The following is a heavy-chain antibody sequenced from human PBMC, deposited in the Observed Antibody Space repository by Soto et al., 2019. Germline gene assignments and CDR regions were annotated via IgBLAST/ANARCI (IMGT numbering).Heavy chain of an antibody. Sequence: PSETLSLTCTVSGGSISSSSYYWGWIRQPPGKGLEWIGSIYYSGSTYYNPSLKSRVTISVDTSKNQFSLKLSSVTAADTAVYYCARVPLRELLFDYWGQGTLVTVSS. CDR3: ARVPLRELLFDY. CDR2: IYYSGST. CDR1: GGSISSSSYY. J-gene: IGHJ4*02. V-gene: IGHV4-39*01. D-gene: IGHD1-26*01.